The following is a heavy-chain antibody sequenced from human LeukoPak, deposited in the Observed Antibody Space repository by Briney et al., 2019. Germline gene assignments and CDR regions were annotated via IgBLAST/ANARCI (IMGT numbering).Heavy chain of an antibody. V-gene: IGHV5-51*01. D-gene: IGHD3-10*01. CDR3: ARHFHGITMVRGVESIDY. Sequence: GESLKISCKGSGYSFTSYWIGWVRQLPGKGLEWMGIIYPGDSDTRYSPSFQGQVTISADKSISTAYLQWSSLKASDTAMYYCARHFHGITMVRGVESIDYWGQGTLVTVSS. CDR1: GYSFTSYW. CDR2: IYPGDSDT. J-gene: IGHJ4*02.